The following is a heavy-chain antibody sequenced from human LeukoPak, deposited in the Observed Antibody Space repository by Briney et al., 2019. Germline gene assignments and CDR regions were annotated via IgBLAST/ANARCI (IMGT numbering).Heavy chain of an antibody. CDR3: ARSPDSGGNVFDI. J-gene: IGHJ3*02. CDR1: GFTFSNYW. Sequence: GGSLRLSCAASGFTFSNYWMTWVRQAPGKGLEWVANINRDGSERYYVDSVKGRFTISRDDAKSSLYLQMNSLRAEDTAVYYCARSPDSGGNVFDIWGQGTMVTVSS. CDR2: INRDGSER. V-gene: IGHV3-7*03. D-gene: IGHD3-16*01.